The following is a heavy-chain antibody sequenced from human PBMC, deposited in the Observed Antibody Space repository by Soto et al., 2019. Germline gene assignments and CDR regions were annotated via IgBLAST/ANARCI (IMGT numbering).Heavy chain of an antibody. CDR1: KFTFSTYA. Sequence: GGSLRLSCAASKFTFSTYAMTWVRQAPGKGLEWVSDISGSGDNTYYADSVKGRFTISRDNSKSTLYLQMNSLRAEDTAVYYCAKDMVHCPGTRCARYFETWGRGTLVTVSS. D-gene: IGHD3-9*01. CDR3: AKDMVHCPGTRCARYFET. V-gene: IGHV3-23*01. J-gene: IGHJ4*02. CDR2: ISGSGDNT.